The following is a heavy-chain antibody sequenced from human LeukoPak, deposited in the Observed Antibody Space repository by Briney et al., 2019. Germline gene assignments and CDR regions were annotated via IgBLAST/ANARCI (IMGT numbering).Heavy chain of an antibody. CDR3: ARVDYYGSGSSRYYYYMDV. V-gene: IGHV4-39*01. Sequence: PSETLSLTCIVSGDSISSTSYYWAWIRQPPGKGLEWIGMIFYSGSAYYTPSLRGRVTLSVDTSRNQFSLNLISVTAADTGVYYCARVDYYGSGSSRYYYYMDVWGKGTTVTVSS. D-gene: IGHD3-10*01. CDR1: GDSISSTSYY. CDR2: IFYSGSA. J-gene: IGHJ6*03.